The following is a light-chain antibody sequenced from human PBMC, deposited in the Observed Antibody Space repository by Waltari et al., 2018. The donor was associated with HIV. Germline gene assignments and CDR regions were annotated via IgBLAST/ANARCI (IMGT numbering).Light chain of an antibody. Sequence: DIQMTLSPSPLSASVGDRVTITCRASETVFSALNWYQQKPGKAPNLLIHSASTLQSGVPSRFSGSGSGTDFTLTISNLQPEDFATYYCQQSFSFPLTFGPGTKVDV. V-gene: IGKV1-39*01. CDR1: ETVFSA. CDR2: SAS. J-gene: IGKJ3*01. CDR3: QQSFSFPLT.